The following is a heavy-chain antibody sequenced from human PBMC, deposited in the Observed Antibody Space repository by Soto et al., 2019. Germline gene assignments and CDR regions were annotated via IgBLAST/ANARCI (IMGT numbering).Heavy chain of an antibody. CDR3: ARGGHSSSWSFDY. D-gene: IGHD6-13*01. J-gene: IGHJ4*02. CDR1: GGSISRYY. V-gene: IGHV4-59*01. Sequence: SETLSLTCTVSGGSISRYYWSWIRQPPGKGLEWIGYIYYSGSTNYNPSLKSRVTISVDTSKNQFSLKLSSVTAADTAVYYCARGGHSSSWSFDYWGQGTLVTVSS. CDR2: IYYSGST.